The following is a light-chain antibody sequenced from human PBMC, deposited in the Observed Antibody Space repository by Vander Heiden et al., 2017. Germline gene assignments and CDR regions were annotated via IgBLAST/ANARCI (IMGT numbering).Light chain of an antibody. CDR3: QQSYSSPLT. J-gene: IGKJ4*01. CDR2: AAS. CDR1: QSISTY. V-gene: IGKV1-39*01. Sequence: DILLTQSPSSLSASVGDRVSITCRASQSISTYLNWYQQKPGKPPKVLIYAASNLHGGVPSRFTGSGSGTDFILTITSLQPEDFATYYCQQSYSSPLTFGGGTKVE.